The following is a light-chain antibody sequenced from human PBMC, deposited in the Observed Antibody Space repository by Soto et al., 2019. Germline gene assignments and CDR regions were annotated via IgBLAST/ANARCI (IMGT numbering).Light chain of an antibody. V-gene: IGKV3-15*01. CDR2: GAS. Sequence: EIVLTQSPATLSVSPGERATLSCRASQSVSSNLAWYQQKPGQAPRLLIYGASTRATDIPGRVSGSGSGTEFTLTISSRQSEDFSVYYCQQYNNCSLFTFGPGTKVDIK. J-gene: IGKJ3*01. CDR3: QQYNNCSLFT. CDR1: QSVSSN.